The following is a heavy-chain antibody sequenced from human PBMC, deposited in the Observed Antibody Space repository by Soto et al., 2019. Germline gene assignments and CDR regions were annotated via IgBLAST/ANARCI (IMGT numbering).Heavy chain of an antibody. CDR2: IHYSGST. J-gene: IGHJ6*03. CDR3: ARVLRRPYYGDKDV. CDR1: GGSISRSY. V-gene: IGHV4-59*01. Sequence: QVQLQESGPGLVKPSETLSLTCTVSGGSISRSYWSWIRQPPGRGLEWIGYIHYSGSTNYHPTLKSRVTIPVDTSKNQFSLKPSSVTAADTAVDDCARVLRRPYYGDKDVGGKGTAVSASS.